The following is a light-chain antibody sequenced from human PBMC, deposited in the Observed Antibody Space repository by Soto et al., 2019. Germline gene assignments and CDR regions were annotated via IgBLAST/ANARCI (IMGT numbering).Light chain of an antibody. CDR1: QSISSW. Sequence: DSQMTQYPSTLSASVGDRVTITCRASQSISSWLAWYQQKPGKAPKLLITKASTLQSGVPPRFSGSGSATEFTLTISSLQPEVFATYYCQQYESYPITFGGGTKVEIK. V-gene: IGKV1-5*03. J-gene: IGKJ4*01. CDR2: KAS. CDR3: QQYESYPIT.